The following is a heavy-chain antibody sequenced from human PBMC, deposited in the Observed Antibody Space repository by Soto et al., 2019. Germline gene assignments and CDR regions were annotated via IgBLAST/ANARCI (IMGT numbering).Heavy chain of an antibody. CDR3: ARSSSYCSGNNCRFWFDY. CDR2: IYYSGST. J-gene: IGHJ4*02. CDR1: GDSISSGDYY. D-gene: IGHD2-15*01. V-gene: IGHV4-31*03. Sequence: QVQLQESGPGLVKPSQTLSLTCTVSGDSISSGDYYWSWIRQHPGRGLEWIGYIYYSGSTNYNPSLKSRVIISEYTSKNQLSLRLSSVTAADTAVYYCARSSSYCSGNNCRFWFDYWGQGTLLTVSS.